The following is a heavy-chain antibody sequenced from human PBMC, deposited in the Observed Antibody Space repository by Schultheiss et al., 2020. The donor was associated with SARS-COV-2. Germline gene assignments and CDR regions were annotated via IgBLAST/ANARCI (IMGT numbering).Heavy chain of an antibody. CDR1: GGTFSSYA. CDR3: ARAGIAARRTHWFDP. V-gene: IGHV1-18*01. Sequence: ASVKVSCKASGGTFSSYAISWVRQAPGQGLEWMGWISAYNGNTNYAQKLQGRVTMTTDTSTSTAYMELSSLRSEDTAVYYCARAGIAARRTHWFDPWGQGTLVTVSS. J-gene: IGHJ5*02. D-gene: IGHD6-6*01. CDR2: ISAYNGNT.